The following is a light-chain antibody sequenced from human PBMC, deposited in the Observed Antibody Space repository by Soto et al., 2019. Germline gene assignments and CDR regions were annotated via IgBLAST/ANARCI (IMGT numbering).Light chain of an antibody. Sequence: DIQETQSPSSPSASLEDRVTNTCRANQAIGVYLAWFQQQPGKVPKLLIYAASALQSGVPSRFSGSGSGTDFTLTISSLQPEDIATYYCQKYNSAPLTFGGGTKVDIK. J-gene: IGKJ4*01. CDR2: AAS. CDR1: QAIGVY. V-gene: IGKV1-27*01. CDR3: QKYNSAPLT.